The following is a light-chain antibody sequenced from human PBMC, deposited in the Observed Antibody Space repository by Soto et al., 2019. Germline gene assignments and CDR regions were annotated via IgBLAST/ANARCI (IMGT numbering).Light chain of an antibody. J-gene: IGKJ1*01. V-gene: IGKV1-5*03. Sequence: DIQMAQSPSTLSESLGDRVTITCRASQTISSWLAWYQQKPGKAPKLLIYKASTLKSGVPSRFSGSGSGTEFTLTISSLQPDDFATYYCQHYNSYSEAFGQGTKVDIK. CDR3: QHYNSYSEA. CDR1: QTISSW. CDR2: KAS.